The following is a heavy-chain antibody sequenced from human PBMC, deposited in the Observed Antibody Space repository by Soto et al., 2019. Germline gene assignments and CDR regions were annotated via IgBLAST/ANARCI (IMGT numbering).Heavy chain of an antibody. Sequence: ASVKVSCKASGGTFSSYAISWVRQAPGQGLEWMGGIIPIFGTANYAQKFQGRVTITADESTSTAYMELSSLRSEDTVVYYCASALVVVATYFDYWGKRTLVTVSS. J-gene: IGHJ4*02. D-gene: IGHD2-15*01. V-gene: IGHV1-69*13. CDR2: IIPIFGTA. CDR1: GGTFSSYA. CDR3: ASALVVVATYFDY.